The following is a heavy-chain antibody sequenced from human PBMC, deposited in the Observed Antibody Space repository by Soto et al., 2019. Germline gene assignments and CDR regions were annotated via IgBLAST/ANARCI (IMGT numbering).Heavy chain of an antibody. V-gene: IGHV3-23*01. D-gene: IGHD5-12*01. CDR2: ISSSGDSR. J-gene: IGHJ5*02. CDR1: GFNFNTFA. Sequence: EEQVSESGGGLVQSGGSLRLSCAASGFNFNTFALSWSPQAPGKGLEWVSHISSSGDSRDYADSVRGRFTISRDNSKNVLFLQMNSLRADDTATYYCAKDPPSPWTANWVDPWGKGTLVTVSS. CDR3: AKDPPSPWTANWVDP.